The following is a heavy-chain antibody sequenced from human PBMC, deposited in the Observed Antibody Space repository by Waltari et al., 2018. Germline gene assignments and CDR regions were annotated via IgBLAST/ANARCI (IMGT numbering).Heavy chain of an antibody. CDR1: GFTVSSNY. CDR3: ARDQGYYYYYGMDV. J-gene: IGHJ6*02. V-gene: IGHV3-53*01. CDR2: IYSGGST. Sequence: AASGFTVSSNYMSWVRRAPGKGLEWVSVIYSGGSTYYADSVKGRFTISRDNSKNTLYLQMNSLRAEDTAVYYCARDQGYYYYYGMDVWGQGTTVTVSS.